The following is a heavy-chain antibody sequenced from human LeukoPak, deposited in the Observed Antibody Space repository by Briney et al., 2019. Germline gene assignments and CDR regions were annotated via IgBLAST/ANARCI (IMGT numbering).Heavy chain of an antibody. J-gene: IGHJ5*02. D-gene: IGHD6-13*01. CDR1: GFTFSSYA. Sequence: LVGSLRLSCAASGFTFSSYAMSWVRQAPGKGLEWVSAICGGGGSTYYAGSVKGRFTISRDNSKNTLYLQMNSLRAEDTAVYYCAKKATSSWYDYNWFDPWGQGTLVTVSS. V-gene: IGHV3-23*01. CDR2: ICGGGGST. CDR3: AKKATSSWYDYNWFDP.